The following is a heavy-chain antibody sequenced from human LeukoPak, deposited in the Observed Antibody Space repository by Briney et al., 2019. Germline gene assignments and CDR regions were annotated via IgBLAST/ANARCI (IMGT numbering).Heavy chain of an antibody. CDR1: GGSISSGGYY. CDR3: ARGEAYYYDSSGSEFLDY. J-gene: IGHJ4*02. CDR2: IYYSGST. D-gene: IGHD3-22*01. Sequence: SQTLSLTCTVSGGSISSGGYYWSWIRQHPEKGLEWIGYIYYSGSTYYNPSLKSRVTISVDTSKNQFSLKLSSVTAEDTAVYYCARGEAYYYDSSGSEFLDYWGQGTLVTVSS. V-gene: IGHV4-31*03.